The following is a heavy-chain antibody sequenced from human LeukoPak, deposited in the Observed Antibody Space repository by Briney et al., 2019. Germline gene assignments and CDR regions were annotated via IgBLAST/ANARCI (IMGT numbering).Heavy chain of an antibody. CDR2: ISYDGSNK. CDR3: AKDYTSV. Sequence: PGGSLRLSCAASGFTFSSYGMHWVRQAPGKGLEWVAVISYDGSNKYYADSVKGRFTISRDNSKNTLYLQMNSLRAEDTAAYYCAKDYTSVWGQGTLVTVSS. CDR1: GFTFSSYG. D-gene: IGHD3-16*01. V-gene: IGHV3-30*18. J-gene: IGHJ4*02.